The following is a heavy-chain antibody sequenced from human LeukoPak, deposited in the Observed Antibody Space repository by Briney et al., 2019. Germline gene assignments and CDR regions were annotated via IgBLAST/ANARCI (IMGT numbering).Heavy chain of an antibody. J-gene: IGHJ5*02. CDR3: ARHQGGSSWGFDP. D-gene: IGHD3-10*01. CDR2: IYYSGTT. CDR1: GGSFSSYY. V-gene: IGHV4-59*08. Sequence: SSETLSLTCTASGGSFSSYYWSWIRQPPGKGLEWIGYIYYSGTTKYNPSLKSRVTISVDTSKNQFSLKLSSVTAADTAVYYCARHQGGSSWGFDPWGQGILVTVSS.